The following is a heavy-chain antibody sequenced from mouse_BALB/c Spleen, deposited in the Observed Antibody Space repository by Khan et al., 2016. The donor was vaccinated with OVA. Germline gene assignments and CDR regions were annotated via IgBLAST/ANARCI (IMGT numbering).Heavy chain of an antibody. J-gene: IGHJ3*01. CDR1: GFTFSNYA. CDR2: ISSGGNT. V-gene: IGHV5-6-5*01. CDR3: ARDYGFTY. Sequence: EVELVESGGGLVKPGGSLKLSCAASGFTFSNYAMSWVRQTPEKRLEWVASISSGGNTYYPDSVKGRFTISRDNARNILYLQMSSLRSEDTAMYYCARDYGFTYWGQGTLVTVSA.